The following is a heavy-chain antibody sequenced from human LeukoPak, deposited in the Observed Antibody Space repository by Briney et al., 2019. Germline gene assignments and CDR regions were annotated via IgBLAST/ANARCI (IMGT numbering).Heavy chain of an antibody. Sequence: LSPTCAVSGYSISSGYYWGWIRQPPGQGLEWVSGISWNSGSIGYADSVKGRFTISRDNAKNSLYLQMNSLRAEDMALYYCAKGTYSSGWYYFDYWGQGTLVTVSS. J-gene: IGHJ4*02. CDR1: GYSISSGYY. CDR2: ISWNSGSI. D-gene: IGHD6-19*01. CDR3: AKGTYSSGWYYFDY. V-gene: IGHV3-9*03.